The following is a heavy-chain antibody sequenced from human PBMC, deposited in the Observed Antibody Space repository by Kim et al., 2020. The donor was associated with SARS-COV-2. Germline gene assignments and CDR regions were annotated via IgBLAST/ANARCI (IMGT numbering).Heavy chain of an antibody. Sequence: GGSLRLSCAASGFPFSSYSMNWVRQAPGKGLEWVSSIRSRSSYIYYADSVKGRFTISRDNAKNSLYLQMNSLRAEDTAVYYCARAYSSGWTYFDYWGQGTLVTGYS. CDR1: GFPFSSYS. CDR2: IRSRSSYI. CDR3: ARAYSSGWTYFDY. V-gene: IGHV3-21*01. J-gene: IGHJ4*02. D-gene: IGHD6-19*01.